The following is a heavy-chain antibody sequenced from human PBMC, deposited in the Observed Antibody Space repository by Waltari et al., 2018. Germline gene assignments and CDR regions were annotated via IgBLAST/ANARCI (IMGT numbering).Heavy chain of an antibody. Sequence: QVQLQESGPGLVKPSETLSLTCTVSGGSISSHYWSWLRQPPGTGLEWIGYIYYSGSTNYNPSLKSRVTISVDTSKNQFSLKLSSVTAADTAVYYWARACSGGSCYSFYYYGMDVWGQGTTVTVS. CDR1: GGSISSHY. CDR3: ARACSGGSCYSFYYYGMDV. V-gene: IGHV4-59*11. CDR2: IYYSGST. J-gene: IGHJ6*02. D-gene: IGHD2-15*01.